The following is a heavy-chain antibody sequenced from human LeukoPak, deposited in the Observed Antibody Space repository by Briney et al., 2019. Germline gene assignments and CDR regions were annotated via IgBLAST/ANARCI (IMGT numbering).Heavy chain of an antibody. Sequence: GGSLRLSCAASGFTFGAHWMSWVRQAPGKGLEWVANIRQDGSEKYYVDSVKGRFSISRDNSKNTLYLQMDSLRGEDTAVYYCAKDFRIGYSAHFDYWGQGALVTVSS. CDR3: AKDFRIGYSAHFDY. CDR1: GFTFGAHW. V-gene: IGHV3-7*03. J-gene: IGHJ4*02. D-gene: IGHD2-21*01. CDR2: IRQDGSEK.